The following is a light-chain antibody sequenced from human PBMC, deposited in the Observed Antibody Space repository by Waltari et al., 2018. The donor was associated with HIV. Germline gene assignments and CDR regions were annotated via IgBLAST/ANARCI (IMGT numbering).Light chain of an antibody. V-gene: IGLV2-14*03. CDR2: EVN. J-gene: IGLJ1*01. CDR3: SSYTSSSTHV. Sequence: QSALTQPASVSASPGQSITISCTGTSSHVGGSNSVSWYRQHPGEAPKVIIYEVNRRPSGVSNRFTASKSGNTASLAISGLQPEDEADYFCSSYTSSSTHVFGPGTKVTVL. CDR1: SSHVGGSNS.